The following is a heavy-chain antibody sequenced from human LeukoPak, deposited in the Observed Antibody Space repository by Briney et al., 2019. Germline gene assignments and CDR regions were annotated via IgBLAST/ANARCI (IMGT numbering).Heavy chain of an antibody. CDR1: GYTFTSYG. CDR3: ARDHRMYSKQTPMGY. V-gene: IGHV7-4-1*02. Sequence: WASVKVSCKASGYTFTSYGISWVRQAPGQGLEWMGWINTNTGNPTYAQGFTGRFVFSLDTSVSTAYLQISSLKAEDTAVYYCARDHRMYSKQTPMGYWGQGTLVTVSS. CDR2: INTNTGNP. D-gene: IGHD6-13*01. J-gene: IGHJ4*02.